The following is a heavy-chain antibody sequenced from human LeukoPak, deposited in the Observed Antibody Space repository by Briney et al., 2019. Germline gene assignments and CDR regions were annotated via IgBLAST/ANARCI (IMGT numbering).Heavy chain of an antibody. CDR2: ISSSSSYI. J-gene: IGHJ4*02. V-gene: IGHV3-21*01. CDR3: ARVGPGIAAAGFDY. Sequence: PGGSLRLSCAASGFTFSSYSMNWVRQAPGKGLEWVSSISSSSSYIYYADSVKGRFTISRDNAKNSLYLQMNSLRAEDTAVYYCARVGPGIAAAGFDYWGQGTLVTVSS. D-gene: IGHD6-13*01. CDR1: GFTFSSYS.